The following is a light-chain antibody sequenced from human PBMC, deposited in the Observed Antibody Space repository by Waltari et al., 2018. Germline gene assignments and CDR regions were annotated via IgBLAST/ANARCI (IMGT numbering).Light chain of an antibody. Sequence: DIVMTQSPDSLAVSLGERATFTCKSSQTVLKRSNNRNYLAWFQHKSGQPPKLLISWASTRESGVPDRFTGSGSGTDFTLVISSLQAEDVAVYYCQQYYSNPPLFGQGTRVEI. CDR3: QQYYSNPPL. CDR1: QTVLKRSNNRNY. J-gene: IGKJ1*01. V-gene: IGKV4-1*01. CDR2: WAS.